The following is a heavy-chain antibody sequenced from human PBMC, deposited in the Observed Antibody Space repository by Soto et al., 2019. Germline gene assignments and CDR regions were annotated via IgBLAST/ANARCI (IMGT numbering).Heavy chain of an antibody. V-gene: IGHV3-23*01. CDR2: ISAAGDT. Sequence: PGGSLRLSCAASGFTFSSYAMNWVRQAPGKGPEWVSHISAAGDTYYADSVKGRFTISRDNSRNTLFLQMNSLRAEDTAVYYCAKSLSTATSFDYWGQGTPVTVSS. CDR1: GFTFSSYA. J-gene: IGHJ4*02. CDR3: AKSLSTATSFDY.